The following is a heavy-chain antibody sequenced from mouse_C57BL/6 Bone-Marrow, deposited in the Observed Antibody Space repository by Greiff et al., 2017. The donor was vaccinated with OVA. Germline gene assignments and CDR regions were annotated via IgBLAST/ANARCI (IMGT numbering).Heavy chain of an antibody. CDR3: TRDGYPDY. D-gene: IGHD2-3*01. CDR2: IDPENGDT. CDR1: GFNIKDAY. V-gene: IGHV14-4*01. J-gene: IGHJ2*01. Sequence: VQLQQSGAELVRPGASVKLSCTASGFNIKDAYMHWVKQRPEQGLEWIGWIDPENGDTEYASKFQGKATITADTSSNTAYLQLSSLTSEDTAVYYSTRDGYPDYWGQGTTLTVSS.